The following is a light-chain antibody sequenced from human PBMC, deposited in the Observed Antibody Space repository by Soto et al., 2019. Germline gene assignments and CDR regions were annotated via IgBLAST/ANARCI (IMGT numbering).Light chain of an antibody. CDR2: EVS. J-gene: IGLJ3*02. CDR1: SSDVGAYNF. V-gene: IGLV2-14*01. CDR3: SSYTTNSTWV. Sequence: QSVLTQPASVSGSPGQSITISCTGTSSDVGAYNFVSWYQQHPGKAPKLMIFEVSNRPSGVSNRFSGSKSGNTASLTISGLQAEDEADYYCSSYTTNSTWVFGGGTKVTVL.